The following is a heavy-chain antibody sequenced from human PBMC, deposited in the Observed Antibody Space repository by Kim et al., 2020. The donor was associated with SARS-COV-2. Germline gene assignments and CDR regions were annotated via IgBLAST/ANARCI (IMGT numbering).Heavy chain of an antibody. CDR2: ISWNSGSI. J-gene: IGHJ5*02. V-gene: IGHV3-9*01. Sequence: GGSLRPSCAASGFTFDDYAMHWVRQAPGKGLEWVSGISWNSGSIGYADSVKGRFTISRDNAKNSLYLQMNSLRAEDTALYYCAKDMSSSVWTGFDPWGQGTLVTVSS. CDR3: AKDMSSSVWTGFDP. CDR1: GFTFDDYA. D-gene: IGHD3-16*01.